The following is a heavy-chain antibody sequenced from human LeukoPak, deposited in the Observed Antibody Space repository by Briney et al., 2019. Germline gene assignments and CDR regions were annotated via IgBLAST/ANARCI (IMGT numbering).Heavy chain of an antibody. Sequence: SETLSLTCAVSGGSISSYYWSWIRQPPGKGLEWIGYIYYSGSTNYNPSLKSRVTISVDTSKNQFSLKLSSVTAADTAVYYCARGVTTVTTNYFDYWGQGTLVTVSS. V-gene: IGHV4-59*12. CDR1: GGSISSYY. CDR3: ARGVTTVTTNYFDY. D-gene: IGHD4-17*01. J-gene: IGHJ4*02. CDR2: IYYSGST.